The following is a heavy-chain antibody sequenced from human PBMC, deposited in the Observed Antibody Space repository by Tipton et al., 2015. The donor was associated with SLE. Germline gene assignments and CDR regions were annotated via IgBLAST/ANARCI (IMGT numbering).Heavy chain of an antibody. CDR1: GFTFSSYG. CDR2: IRYDGSNK. Sequence: SLRLSCAASGFTFSSYGMHWVRQAPGKGLEWVAFIRYDGSNKYYADSVKGRFTISRDNSKNTLYLQMNSLRAEDTAVYYCAKGFIVGVSAEYFQHWGQGTLVTVSS. D-gene: IGHD1-26*01. J-gene: IGHJ1*01. CDR3: AKGFIVGVSAEYFQH. V-gene: IGHV3-30*02.